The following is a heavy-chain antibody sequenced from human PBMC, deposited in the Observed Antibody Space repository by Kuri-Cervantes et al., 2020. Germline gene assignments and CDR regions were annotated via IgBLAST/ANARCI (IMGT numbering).Heavy chain of an antibody. D-gene: IGHD6-19*01. CDR3: ARVQYSSGWYFDY. J-gene: IGHJ4*02. Sequence: GSLRLSCTVSGGSVNSGGYYWSWIRQPPGKGLECIGYIYYSGSTNYNPSLKSRVTISVDTSKNQFSLKLSSVTAADTAVYNCARVQYSSGWYFDYWGQGTLVTVSS. CDR1: GGSVNSGGYY. V-gene: IGHV4-61*08. CDR2: IYYSGST.